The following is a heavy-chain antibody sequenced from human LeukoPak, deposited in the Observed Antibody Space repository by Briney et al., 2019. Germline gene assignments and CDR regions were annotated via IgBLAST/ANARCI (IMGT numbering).Heavy chain of an antibody. CDR3: ARVGYDILTGYGWYFDL. CDR2: IYSGGST. CDR1: GFTVSSNY. J-gene: IGHJ2*01. V-gene: IGHV3-53*01. D-gene: IGHD3-9*01. Sequence: PGGSLRLSCAASGFTVSSNYMGWVRQAPGKGLEWVSVIYSGGSTYYADYVKGRFTISRDNSKNTLYLQMNSLRAEDTAVYYCARVGYDILTGYGWYFDLWGRGTLVTVSS.